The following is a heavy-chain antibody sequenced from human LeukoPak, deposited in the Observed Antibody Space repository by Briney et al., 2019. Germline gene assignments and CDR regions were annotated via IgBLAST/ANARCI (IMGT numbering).Heavy chain of an antibody. V-gene: IGHV3-48*03. J-gene: IGHJ2*01. Sequence: GGSLRLSCAASGFTFSSYEMNWVRQAPGKGLEWVSYISSSGSTIYYADSVKGRFTISRDNAKNSLYLQMNSLRAEDTAVYYCARADSAYWYFGLWGRGTLVTVSS. CDR1: GFTFSSYE. CDR2: ISSSGSTI. D-gene: IGHD3/OR15-3a*01. CDR3: ARADSAYWYFGL.